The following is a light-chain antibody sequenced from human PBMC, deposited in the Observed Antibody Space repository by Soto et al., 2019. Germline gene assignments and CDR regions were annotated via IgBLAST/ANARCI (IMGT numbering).Light chain of an antibody. CDR2: DAS. CDR1: QAVPNN. J-gene: IGKJ1*01. V-gene: IGKV1-9*01. CDR3: QQCYMGWT. Sequence: DIHLTQSPSFLSASVGYRVTITFRPSQAVPNNMAWYQQKPGKAPKLLIYDASTLESGVPSRFSGTGSGTEFTFSITSLQPEDFGTYYCQQCYMGWTFGQGTKVDI.